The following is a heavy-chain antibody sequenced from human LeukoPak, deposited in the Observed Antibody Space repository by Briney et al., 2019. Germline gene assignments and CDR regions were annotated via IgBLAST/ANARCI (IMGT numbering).Heavy chain of an antibody. CDR2: INPNSGGT. CDR1: GYTFTGYY. CDR3: ARAALGVWFGEPLGGPTEY. Sequence: ASVKVSCKASGYTFTGYYIDWVRQAPGQGLEWMGWINPNSGGTYYAQSFQGRGTMTRDTSISAAYMEMSRLRSDDPAVYYCARAALGVWFGEPLGGPTEYWGQGTLVTVSS. V-gene: IGHV1-2*02. J-gene: IGHJ4*02. D-gene: IGHD3-10*01.